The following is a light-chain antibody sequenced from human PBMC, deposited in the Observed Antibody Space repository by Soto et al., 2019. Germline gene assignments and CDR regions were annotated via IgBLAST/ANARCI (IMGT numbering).Light chain of an antibody. CDR2: DAS. V-gene: IGKV3-11*01. J-gene: IGKJ5*01. CDR1: QSIGNF. CDR3: QQRSSWPPIP. Sequence: EIVLSHSPAILSLTPGERATLSCRASQSIGNFLAWYQQKPGQPPRLLIFDASNRAAGVPARFSGSGSGTDFTLTIRSLEPEDFAVYFCQQRSSWPPIPFGQGARLEI.